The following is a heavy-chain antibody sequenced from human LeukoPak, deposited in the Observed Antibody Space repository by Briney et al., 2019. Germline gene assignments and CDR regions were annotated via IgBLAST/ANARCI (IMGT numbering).Heavy chain of an antibody. D-gene: IGHD5-12*01. CDR2: IYYSGST. J-gene: IGHJ4*02. CDR3: ARRVLWLRSYFDY. V-gene: IGHV4-39*01. CDR1: GGSISSSSYY. Sequence: SETLSLTCTVSGGSISSSSYYWGWIRQPPGKGLEWIGSIYYSGSTYYNPSLKSRVTISVDTSKNQFSLKLSSVTAADTAVYYCARRVLWLRSYFDYWGQGTLVTVSS.